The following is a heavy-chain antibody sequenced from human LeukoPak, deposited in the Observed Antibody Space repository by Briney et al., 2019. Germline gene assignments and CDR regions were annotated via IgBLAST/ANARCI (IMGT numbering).Heavy chain of an antibody. CDR2: INPSGGAT. V-gene: IGHV1-46*01. J-gene: IGHJ4*02. CDR3: ARELDVDHSSGWYGLDY. D-gene: IGHD6-19*01. Sequence: ASVKISCKAAGYTFTTYYMHWLRQAPGQGLEWMGIINPSGGATNYAQKFQGRVTMTGDTSTSTVYMDLSSLRSGDTAVYYCARELDVDHSSGWYGLDYWGQGTLVTVSS. CDR1: GYTFTTYY.